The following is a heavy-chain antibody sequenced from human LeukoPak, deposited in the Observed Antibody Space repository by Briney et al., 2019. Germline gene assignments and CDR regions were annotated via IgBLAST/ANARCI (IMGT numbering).Heavy chain of an antibody. V-gene: IGHV4-34*01. CDR2: INHSGST. Sequence: SETLSLTCAVYGGSFSGYYWSWIRQPPGKGLEWIGEINHSGSTNYNPSLKSRVTISVDTSKNQFSLKLSSVTAADTAVYYSWTYYYYGMDVWGQGTTVTVSS. CDR1: GGSFSGYY. CDR3: WTYYYYGMDV. D-gene: IGHD3-3*01. J-gene: IGHJ6*02.